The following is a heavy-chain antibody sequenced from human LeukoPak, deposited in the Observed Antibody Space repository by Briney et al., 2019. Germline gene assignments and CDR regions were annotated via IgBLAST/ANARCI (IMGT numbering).Heavy chain of an antibody. D-gene: IGHD3-3*01. CDR2: ISSSGSTI. CDR1: GFTFSSYE. V-gene: IGHV3-48*03. Sequence: PGGSLRLSCAASGFTFSSYEMNWVRQAPGKGLEWISYISSSGSTIYYADSVKGRFTISRDNAKNSLYLQMNSLRAEDTAVYYCAREPRRWSGYFDYWGQGTLVTVSS. CDR3: AREPRRWSGYFDY. J-gene: IGHJ4*02.